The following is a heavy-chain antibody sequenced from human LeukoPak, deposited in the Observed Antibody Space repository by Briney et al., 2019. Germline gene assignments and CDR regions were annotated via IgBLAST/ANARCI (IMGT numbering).Heavy chain of an antibody. CDR3: ARDPYSNYLYYFDY. CDR2: IIPIFGTA. Sequence: SVKVSCKASGGTFSSYAISWVRQAPGQGLEWMGGIIPIFGTANYAQKFQGRVTITADEPTSTAYMELSSLRSEDTAVYYCARDPYSNYLYYFDYWGQGTLVTVSS. D-gene: IGHD4-11*01. CDR1: GGTFSSYA. J-gene: IGHJ4*02. V-gene: IGHV1-69*01.